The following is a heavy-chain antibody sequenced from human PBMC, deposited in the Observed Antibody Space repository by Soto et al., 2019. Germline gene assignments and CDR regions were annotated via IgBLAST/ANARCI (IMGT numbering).Heavy chain of an antibody. CDR2: ISGSGGST. V-gene: IGHV3-23*01. CDR3: AKDPHSSSWYYFYGMDV. D-gene: IGHD6-13*01. J-gene: IGHJ6*02. Sequence: EVQLLESGGGLVQPGGSLRLSCAASGFTFSSYAMSWVRQAPGKGLEWVSAISGSGGSTYYADSVKGRFTISRDNSKNTLYLQMNSLRAEDTAVYYCAKDPHSSSWYYFYGMDVWGQGTTVTVSS. CDR1: GFTFSSYA.